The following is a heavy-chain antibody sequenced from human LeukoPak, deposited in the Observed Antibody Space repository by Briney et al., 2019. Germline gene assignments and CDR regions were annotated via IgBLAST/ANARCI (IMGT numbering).Heavy chain of an antibody. J-gene: IGHJ4*02. CDR1: GGSISTYY. Sequence: SETLSLTCTVSGGSISTYYWNWIRQPPGKGLEWIGYISNSGITTYNPSLKSRVTISLNSSTSQFSPKLNSVTAADTAVYYCATVGGYSSRWSPRGQRTPVTVSS. CDR3: ATVGGYSSRWSP. V-gene: IGHV4-59*01. CDR2: ISNSGIT. D-gene: IGHD6-13*01.